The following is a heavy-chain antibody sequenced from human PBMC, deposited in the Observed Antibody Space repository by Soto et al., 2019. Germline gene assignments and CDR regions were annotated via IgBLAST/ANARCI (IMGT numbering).Heavy chain of an antibody. CDR2: IYYSGST. Sequence: SETLSLTCTVSGGSISSSSYYWGWIRQPPGKGLEWIGSIYYSGSTYYNPSLKSRVTISVDTSKNQFSLKLSSVTAADTAVYYCARREVDTAMVDYWGRGTLVTVSS. CDR1: GGSISSSSYY. D-gene: IGHD5-18*01. V-gene: IGHV4-39*01. CDR3: ARREVDTAMVDY. J-gene: IGHJ4*02.